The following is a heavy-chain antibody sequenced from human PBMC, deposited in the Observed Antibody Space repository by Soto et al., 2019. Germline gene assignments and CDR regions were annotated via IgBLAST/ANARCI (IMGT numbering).Heavy chain of an antibody. CDR3: ASTYSTSWYWFDP. Sequence: QVTVKESGPVLVKPTETLTLTCTVSGFSLSNAGLGVSWIRHPPGKALEWLAHIFSNDEKSYSTSLKSRLTTSKDTSKSQVVLIMTNMYPVDTATYYCASTYSTSWYWFDPWGQGTLVTVSS. CDR2: IFSNDEK. J-gene: IGHJ5*02. CDR1: GFSLSNAGLG. V-gene: IGHV2-26*04. D-gene: IGHD6-13*01.